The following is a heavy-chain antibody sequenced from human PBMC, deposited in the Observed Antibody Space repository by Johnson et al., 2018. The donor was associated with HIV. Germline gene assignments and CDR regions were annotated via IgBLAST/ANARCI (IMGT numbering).Heavy chain of an antibody. CDR2: LQSDGGDK. Sequence: QVQLVESGGGVVQPGGPLRLSCAASGFTFRTNGMHWFRQAPGKGLEWISFLQSDGGDKSYAESVEGRFTISRDNSKNTLYLQMNSLRAEDTAVYYCARGFAGSGWYSHRPVGAFEIWGQGTMVTVSS. D-gene: IGHD6-19*01. J-gene: IGHJ3*02. CDR1: GFTFRTNG. CDR3: ARGFAGSGWYSHRPVGAFEI. V-gene: IGHV3-30*02.